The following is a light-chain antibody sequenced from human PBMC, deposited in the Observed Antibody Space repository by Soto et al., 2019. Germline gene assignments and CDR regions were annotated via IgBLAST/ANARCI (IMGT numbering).Light chain of an antibody. Sequence: EVVLTQSPGTLSLSLGERATLSCRASQTMNSNYLAWYQHKPGQAPRLLIFGASRRATGIPDRFIGSGSGTDFTLTISRLEPEDIAVYYCQQSGGSLYTFGQGTKVEIK. CDR3: QQSGGSLYT. J-gene: IGKJ2*01. CDR1: QTMNSNY. V-gene: IGKV3-20*01. CDR2: GAS.